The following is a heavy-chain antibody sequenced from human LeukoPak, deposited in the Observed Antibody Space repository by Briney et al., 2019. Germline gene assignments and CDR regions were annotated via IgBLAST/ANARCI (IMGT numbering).Heavy chain of an antibody. CDR2: IYYSGST. Sequence: SETLSLTCTVSGGSISSYYWSWIRQPPGKGLEWIGYIYYSGSTNYNPSLKSRVTISVDTSKNQFSLKLSSVTAADTAVYYCARQDGYGQPFDYWGQGTLVTVSS. CDR3: ARQDGYGQPFDY. D-gene: IGHD5-18*01. V-gene: IGHV4-59*08. CDR1: GGSISSYY. J-gene: IGHJ4*02.